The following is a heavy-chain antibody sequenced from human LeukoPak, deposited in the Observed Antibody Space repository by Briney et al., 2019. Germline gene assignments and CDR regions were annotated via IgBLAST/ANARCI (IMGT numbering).Heavy chain of an antibody. CDR3: ARQEWFRSNWFDP. Sequence: GESLKISCKVSGYNFTSYWIGWVRQMPGKGLEWMGIIYPGDSDTRYSPSFQGQVTISADKSISTAYLQWSSLKASDTAMYYCARQEWFRSNWFDPWGQGTLVTVST. CDR1: GYNFTSYW. V-gene: IGHV5-51*01. CDR2: IYPGDSDT. D-gene: IGHD3-3*01. J-gene: IGHJ5*02.